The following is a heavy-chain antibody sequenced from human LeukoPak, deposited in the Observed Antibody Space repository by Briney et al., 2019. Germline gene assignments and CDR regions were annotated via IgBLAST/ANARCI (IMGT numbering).Heavy chain of an antibody. J-gene: IGHJ4*02. CDR2: VYSSGAT. V-gene: IGHV4-39*01. D-gene: IGHD3-16*01. CDR1: GGSLSSSSYL. CDR3: ARLGSPIGYYFDY. Sequence: SDTLSLPCPVSGGSLSSSSYLGGSIRKPPGKGLEWFGAVYSSGATSYNPSLKSRVTISVDTSKTQFSLRLSSVTAADTAVYYCARLGSPIGYYFDYWGQGTLVTVSS.